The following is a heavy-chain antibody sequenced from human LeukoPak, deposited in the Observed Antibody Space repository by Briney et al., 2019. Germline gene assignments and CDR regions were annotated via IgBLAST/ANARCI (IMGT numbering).Heavy chain of an antibody. Sequence: SETLSLTCTVSGGSISSYYWSWIRQPAGKGLEWIGCIYTSGSTNYNPSLKSRVTMSVDTSKNQFSLKLSSVTAADTAVYYCARGAGYTIFGGTRNWFDPWGQGTLVTVSS. CDR3: ARGAGYTIFGGTRNWFDP. D-gene: IGHD3-3*01. CDR2: IYTSGST. V-gene: IGHV4-4*07. J-gene: IGHJ5*02. CDR1: GGSISSYY.